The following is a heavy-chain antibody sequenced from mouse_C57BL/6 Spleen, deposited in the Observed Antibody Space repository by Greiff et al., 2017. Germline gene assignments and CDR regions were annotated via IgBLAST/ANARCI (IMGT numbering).Heavy chain of an antibody. CDR2: IDPEDGET. CDR3: ARRYYYYFDD. CDR1: GFNIKDYY. D-gene: IGHD1-1*01. V-gene: IGHV14-2*01. Sequence: EVQLQQSGAELVKPGASVKMSCTASGFNIKDYYMHWVKQSTEQSLEWIGRIDPEDGETNYDPQFQGKATITADTSSNTAYLQLSSLTAEDTAVYYCARRYYYYFDDGGQGTTLTVAS. J-gene: IGHJ2*01.